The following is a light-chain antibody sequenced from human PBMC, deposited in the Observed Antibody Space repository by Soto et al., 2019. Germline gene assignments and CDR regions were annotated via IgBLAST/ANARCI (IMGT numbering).Light chain of an antibody. Sequence: QTVVTQEPSLTVSPGGTVTLTCGSSTGAVTNGHYPYWFQQKPGQAPRTLIYDITNRHSWTPARFSGSLLGGKAALTLSGAQPEDEAEYYCLLSYNGPYVFGTGTKLTVL. CDR2: DIT. CDR3: LLSYNGPYV. CDR1: TGAVTNGHY. J-gene: IGLJ1*01. V-gene: IGLV7-46*01.